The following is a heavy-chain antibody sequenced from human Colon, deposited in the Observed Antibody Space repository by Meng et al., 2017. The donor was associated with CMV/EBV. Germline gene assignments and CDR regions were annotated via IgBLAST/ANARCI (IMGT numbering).Heavy chain of an antibody. Sequence: GESLKISCAVSGFSFKDYAMVWVRQAPGKGLEWVSGITGSASYTYYADAVKGRFTVSRDNSNNTLHLQMHSLRAEDTAVYYCARDRSSGVFDYWGQGTLVTVSS. D-gene: IGHD3-10*01. J-gene: IGHJ4*02. V-gene: IGHV3-23*01. CDR3: ARDRSSGVFDY. CDR1: GFSFKDYA. CDR2: ITGSASYT.